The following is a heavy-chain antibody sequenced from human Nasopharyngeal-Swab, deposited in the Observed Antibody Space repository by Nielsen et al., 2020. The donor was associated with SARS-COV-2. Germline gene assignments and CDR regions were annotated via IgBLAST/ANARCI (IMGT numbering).Heavy chain of an antibody. V-gene: IGHV1-69*10. CDR1: ADQLNTYA. J-gene: IGHJ4*02. Sequence: SSVLSSSSASADQLNTYAITWGRQAPGHGLVWLGRIIPSLERSNYAQRFQGRVTITADKSTSTFYMELSSLRFEDTAVYYCASRVVPPTGFDYWGQGTLVTVSS. CDR2: IIPSLERS. D-gene: IGHD2-15*01. CDR3: ASRVVPPTGFDY.